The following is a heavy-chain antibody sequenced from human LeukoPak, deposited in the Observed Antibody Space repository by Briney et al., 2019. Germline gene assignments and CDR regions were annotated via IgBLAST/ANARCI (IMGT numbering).Heavy chain of an antibody. Sequence: SETLSLTCTVSGDSIRSSSYYWSWIRQPPGKGLEWIGEINHSGSANYSPSLKSRLTISVDTSRNQFSLKLSSVTAADTAVYYCARDRKCESSGMDVWGQGTTVTVSS. CDR1: GDSIRSSSYY. CDR2: INHSGSA. D-gene: IGHD3-22*01. V-gene: IGHV4-39*07. CDR3: ARDRKCESSGMDV. J-gene: IGHJ6*02.